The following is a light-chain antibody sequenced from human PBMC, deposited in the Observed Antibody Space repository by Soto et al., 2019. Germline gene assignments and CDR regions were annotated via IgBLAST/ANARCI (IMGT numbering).Light chain of an antibody. CDR3: QQYDNLPIT. J-gene: IGKJ5*01. Sequence: DIQMPQSPSSLSASIGDRVTITCQASQDISNSLNWYQQKPGKAPKLLIYDASNLETGVPSRFSGSGSGTDFTFTISSLQPEDIATYYCQQYDNLPITFGQGTRTGD. CDR2: DAS. CDR1: QDISNS. V-gene: IGKV1-33*01.